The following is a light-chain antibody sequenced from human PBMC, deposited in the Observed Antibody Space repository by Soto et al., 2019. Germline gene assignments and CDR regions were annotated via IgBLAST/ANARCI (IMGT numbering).Light chain of an antibody. CDR3: QQYNNWPPIT. Sequence: EIVMTQSPATLSVSPGERATLSCRASQSVSSNLAWYQQKPGQAPRHLIYGASTRATRIPARFSGSGSGTEFPLTISSLQSEDYAVYYCQQYNNWPPITFGQGTRLEIK. J-gene: IGKJ5*01. CDR1: QSVSSN. CDR2: GAS. V-gene: IGKV3-15*01.